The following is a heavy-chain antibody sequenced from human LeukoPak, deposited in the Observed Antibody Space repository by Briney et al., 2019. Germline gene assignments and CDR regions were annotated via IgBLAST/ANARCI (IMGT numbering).Heavy chain of an antibody. J-gene: IGHJ4*02. CDR3: ARHRGDLDPCDS. CDR1: GASISSYY. D-gene: IGHD2-21*02. V-gene: IGHV4-59*08. CDR2: IYYSGIT. Sequence: SETLSLTCTVSGASISSYYWSWIRQPPGKGLEWIGYIYYSGITKYNPSLQSRVTISEDTSKNQFSLNLRSVTAADTAVYYCARHRGDLDPCDSWGQGTLVIVSS.